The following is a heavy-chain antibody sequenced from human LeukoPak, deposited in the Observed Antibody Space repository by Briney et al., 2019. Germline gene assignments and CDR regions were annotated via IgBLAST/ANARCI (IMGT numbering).Heavy chain of an antibody. CDR2: INPNSGGT. J-gene: IGHJ4*02. V-gene: IGHV1-2*02. Sequence: GASVNVSCKASGYTFSDSYMDWVRQAPGQGLEWMGWINPNSGGTNYAQKFQGRVTMTRDTSIRTSYMELSRLRSDDTAVYFCAIPSPYWGQGTLVTVSS. CDR1: GYTFSDSY. CDR3: AIPSPY.